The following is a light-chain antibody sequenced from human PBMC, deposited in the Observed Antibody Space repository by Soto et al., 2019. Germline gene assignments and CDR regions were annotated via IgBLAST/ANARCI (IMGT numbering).Light chain of an antibody. Sequence: DIVMTQSPDSLAVSLGERATINCKSSQSVLYSSNNNNYIAWYQQKPGQPPKLIIYWASTRESGVPDRFSGSGSGTDFTLTISSLQAEDVALYYCQQYYDTPSTFVQGTKVEIK. CDR3: QQYYDTPST. V-gene: IGKV4-1*01. CDR1: QSVLYSSNNNNY. J-gene: IGKJ1*01. CDR2: WAS.